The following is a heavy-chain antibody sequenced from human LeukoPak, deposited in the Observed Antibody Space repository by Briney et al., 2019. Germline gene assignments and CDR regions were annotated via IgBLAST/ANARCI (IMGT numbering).Heavy chain of an antibody. CDR3: AREGDGSRYYFDY. V-gene: IGHV3-48*04. D-gene: IGHD2-21*01. J-gene: IGHJ4*02. CDR2: INGRGGII. CDR1: GFSFSNYY. Sequence: GGSLRLSCKASGFSFSNYYMNWVRQAPGKGLEWLSHINGRGGIINYADSVKGRFTISRDYARNSLDLHMSSLGAEDTAVYYCAREGDGSRYYFDYWGQGILVTVSS.